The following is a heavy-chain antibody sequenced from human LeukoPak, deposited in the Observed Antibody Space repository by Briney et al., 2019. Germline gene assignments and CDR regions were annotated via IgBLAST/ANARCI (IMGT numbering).Heavy chain of an antibody. CDR1: GFTFSSYA. CDR2: ISGSGGNT. V-gene: IGHV3-23*01. J-gene: IGHJ4*02. CDR3: AKDQVSLAGRASYIDC. Sequence: GGTLRLSCAASGFTFSSYAMSWVRQAPGKGLEWVSPISGSGGNTFYAASVKGRFTISRDSSKNTLYLEMNSLRVEDTAVYCCAKDQVSLAGRASYIDCWGQGTLVTVSS. D-gene: IGHD6-19*01.